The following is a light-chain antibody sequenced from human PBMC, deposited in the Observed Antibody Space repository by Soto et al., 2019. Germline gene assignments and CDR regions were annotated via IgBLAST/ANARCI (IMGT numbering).Light chain of an antibody. CDR3: ASWDDSLNGSYV. CDR2: SNN. CDR1: SSNIGSNT. Sequence: QAVVTQPPSASGTPGQRVTISCSGSSSNIGSNTVHWYQHLPGTAPKLLIYSNNQRPSGVPDRFSGSKSGTSASLAISGLQSEDEADYYCASWDDSLNGSYVFGTGTKLTVL. J-gene: IGLJ1*01. V-gene: IGLV1-44*01.